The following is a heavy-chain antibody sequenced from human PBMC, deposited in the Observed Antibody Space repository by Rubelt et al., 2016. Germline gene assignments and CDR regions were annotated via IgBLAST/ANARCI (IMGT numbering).Heavy chain of an antibody. CDR1: GSSVSSYY. Sequence: QVQLRQWGAGLLKPSETLSLICAVSGSSVSSYYWTWIRQPPGKGLEWIGSTYDSGNTNSTPSLKSRDTITSKNQFSLKLNSVTAADTAGYYCARGRGSESYGGYYFYGVDVWGQGTTVTVSS. CDR2: TYDSGNT. V-gene: IGHV4-59*10. J-gene: IGHJ6*02. D-gene: IGHD1-26*01. CDR3: ARGRGSESYGGYYFYGVDV.